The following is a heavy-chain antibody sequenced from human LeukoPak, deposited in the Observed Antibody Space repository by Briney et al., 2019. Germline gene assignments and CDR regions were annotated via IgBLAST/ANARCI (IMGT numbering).Heavy chain of an antibody. V-gene: IGHV4-39*01. D-gene: IGHD5-12*01. CDR1: GGSISSSSYY. CDR2: IYYSGST. CDR3: ARHRDSITPGFFDY. J-gene: IGHJ4*02. Sequence: SETLSLTCTVSGGSISSSSYYWGWIRQPPGKGLEWIGSIYYSGSTYYNPSLKSRVTISVDTPKNQFSLKLSSVTAADTAVYYCARHRDSITPGFFDYWGRGTLVTVSS.